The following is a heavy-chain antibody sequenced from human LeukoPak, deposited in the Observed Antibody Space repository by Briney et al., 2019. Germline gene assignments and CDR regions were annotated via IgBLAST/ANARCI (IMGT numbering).Heavy chain of an antibody. J-gene: IGHJ4*02. CDR3: ARAPTIFGVNTLRFDY. V-gene: IGHV4-39*07. CDR1: GGSISSSSYY. D-gene: IGHD3-3*01. Sequence: PSETLSLTCTVSGGSISSSSYYRVRLRQPPGMGLEWIGSIYYSGSTYYNPSLKSRVTISVDTSKNQFSLKLSSVTAADTAVYYCARAPTIFGVNTLRFDYWGKGTLVTVSS. CDR2: IYYSGST.